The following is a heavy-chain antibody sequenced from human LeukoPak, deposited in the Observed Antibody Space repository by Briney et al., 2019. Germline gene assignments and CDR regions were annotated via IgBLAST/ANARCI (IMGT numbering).Heavy chain of an antibody. CDR1: GFTFSSYW. V-gene: IGHV3-74*01. CDR3: VRDGQGDLPHDY. Sequence: GGSLRLSCAASGFTFSSYWMHWVRQVPGKGLFWVSLINSDGSSSIYADSVKGRFTISRDNAKKTLYLQMNSLRGEDTAVYYCVRDGQGDLPHDYWGQGTLVTVSA. J-gene: IGHJ4*02. CDR2: INSDGSSS. D-gene: IGHD3-16*01.